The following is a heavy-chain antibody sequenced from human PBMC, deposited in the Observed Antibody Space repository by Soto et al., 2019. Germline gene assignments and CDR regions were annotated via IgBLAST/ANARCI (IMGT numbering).Heavy chain of an antibody. J-gene: IGHJ4*02. CDR2: ISYDGSDK. V-gene: IGHV3-30*18. CDR3: AKEAARVGALDY. D-gene: IGHD1-26*01. Sequence: GGSLRLSCAGSGFTFSSYGMHWVRQAPGKGLEWVAVISYDGSDKYYADSVKGRFTISRDNSKNTLYLQMNSLRAEDTAVYYCAKEAARVGALDYWGQGTLVTVSS. CDR1: GFTFSSYG.